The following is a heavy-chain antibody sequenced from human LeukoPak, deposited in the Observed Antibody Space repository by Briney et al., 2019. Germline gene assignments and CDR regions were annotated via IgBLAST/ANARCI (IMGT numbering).Heavy chain of an antibody. CDR2: INAGNGNT. V-gene: IGHV1-3*01. D-gene: IGHD3-9*01. CDR3: ARGKNYDILTGYYRGWFDP. CDR1: GYTFTRYA. J-gene: IGHJ5*02. Sequence: ASVTVSCKASGYTFTRYAMHWVRQAPGQRREGMGWINAGNGNTKYSQKFQGRVTITRDTSASTAYMELSSLRSEDTAVYYCARGKNYDILTGYYRGWFDPWGQGTLVTVSS.